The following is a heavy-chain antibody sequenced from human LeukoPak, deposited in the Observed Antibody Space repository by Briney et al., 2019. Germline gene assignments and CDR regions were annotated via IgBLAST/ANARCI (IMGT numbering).Heavy chain of an antibody. Sequence: GGSLRLSCAASGFTFRNYAMSWVRQAPGKGLEWVSVVSGSGGSTNYADSVKGRFIISRDNSKNTLFLQMTSLRAEDTAVYYCAKDGAVAGVNDAFDIWGQGTMVIVSS. CDR1: GFTFRNYA. CDR3: AKDGAVAGVNDAFDI. V-gene: IGHV3-23*01. D-gene: IGHD6-19*01. J-gene: IGHJ3*02. CDR2: VSGSGGST.